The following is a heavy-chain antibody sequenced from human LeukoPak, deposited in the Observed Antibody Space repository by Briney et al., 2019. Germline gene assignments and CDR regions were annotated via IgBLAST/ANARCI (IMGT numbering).Heavy chain of an antibody. J-gene: IGHJ5*02. Sequence: ASVKVSCKASGYTFTGYYMHWVRQAPGQGLEWMGCINPNSGGTNYAQKSQGRVTMTRDTSITTAYMELSSLRSDDTAVYYCASEYNWNDNWGQGTLVTVSS. V-gene: IGHV1-2*02. CDR3: ASEYNWNDN. CDR1: GYTFTGYY. CDR2: INPNSGGT.